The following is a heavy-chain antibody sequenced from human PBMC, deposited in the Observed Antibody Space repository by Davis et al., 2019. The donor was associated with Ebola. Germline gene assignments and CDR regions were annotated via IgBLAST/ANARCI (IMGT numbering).Heavy chain of an antibody. CDR2: ISGSGDIT. D-gene: IGHD6-6*01. V-gene: IGHV3-23*01. J-gene: IGHJ3*02. CDR3: AKDGTSSRGSHAFDI. Sequence: GESLNTSCAAPGITFSTYAMSWVRQAPGKGLEWVSRISGSGDITHYADSVKGRFTISRDNSKDTLYLQMNSLRAEDTAVYYCAKDGTSSRGSHAFDIWGQGTMVTVSS. CDR1: GITFSTYA.